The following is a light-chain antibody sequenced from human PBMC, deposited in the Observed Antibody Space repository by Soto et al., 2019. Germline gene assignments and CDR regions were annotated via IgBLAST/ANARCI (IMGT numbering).Light chain of an antibody. CDR3: TSYISSTTLGV. CDR2: DVR. J-gene: IGLJ1*01. Sequence: QSALTQPASVSGSPGQSITISCSGTSSDVGRYDYVSWYQQHPGKAPKLMIYDVRSRPSGVPNRFSGSKSGNAAYLTISGLQAEDEADYYCTSYISSTTLGVFGTGTKLTVL. CDR1: SSDVGRYDY. V-gene: IGLV2-14*03.